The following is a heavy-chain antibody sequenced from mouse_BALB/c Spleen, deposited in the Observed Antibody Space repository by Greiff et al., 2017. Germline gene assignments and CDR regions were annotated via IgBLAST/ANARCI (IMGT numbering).Heavy chain of an antibody. V-gene: IGHV14-4*02. Sequence: EVKLMESGAELVRSGASVKLSCTASGFNIKDYYMHWVKQRPEQGLEWIGWIDPENGDTKYAPKFQGKATMTADTSSNTAYLHLSSLTSEDTAVYYYSALDCYGNYVDYWGQGTTLTVSS. J-gene: IGHJ2*01. CDR3: SALDCYGNYVDY. D-gene: IGHD2-1*01. CDR1: GFNIKDYY. CDR2: IDPENGDT.